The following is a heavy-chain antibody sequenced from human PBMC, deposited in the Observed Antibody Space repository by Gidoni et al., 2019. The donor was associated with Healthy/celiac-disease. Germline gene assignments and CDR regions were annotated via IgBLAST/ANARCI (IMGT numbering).Heavy chain of an antibody. CDR2: ISGSGGTT. J-gene: IGHJ4*02. CDR1: GFTFSSYA. D-gene: IGHD4-17*01. CDR3: AKDVTVTTLYYFDY. Sequence: EVQLLESGGGLVQPGGSLRLSCAASGFTFSSYAMRWVRQAPGKGLEWVSAISGSGGTTFYADSAKGRFTISRDYSKNTLYLQMNSLRVEDTAVYYCAKDVTVTTLYYFDYWGQGTLVTVSS. V-gene: IGHV3-23*01.